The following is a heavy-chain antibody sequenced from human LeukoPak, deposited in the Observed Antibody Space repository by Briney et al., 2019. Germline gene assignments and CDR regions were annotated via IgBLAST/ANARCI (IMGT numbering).Heavy chain of an antibody. V-gene: IGHV3-48*03. Sequence: PGGSLRLSCAASGFTFSSYEMNWVRQAPGKGLEWVSYISSSGSTIYYADSVKGRFTISRDNAENSLYLQMNSLRAEDTAVYYCARVPDYGDAFDIWGQGTMVTVSS. CDR1: GFTFSSYE. J-gene: IGHJ3*02. CDR3: ARVPDYGDAFDI. CDR2: ISSSGSTI. D-gene: IGHD4-17*01.